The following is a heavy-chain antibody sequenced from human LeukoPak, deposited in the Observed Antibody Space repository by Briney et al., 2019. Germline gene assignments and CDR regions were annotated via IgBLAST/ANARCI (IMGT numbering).Heavy chain of an antibody. V-gene: IGHV4-30-4*01. CDR2: IYYSGST. D-gene: IGHD3-16*01. J-gene: IGHJ4*02. CDR1: GGSISSGDYY. CDR3: ARGGDDYVWGFGY. Sequence: PSQTLSLSCTVSGGSISSGDYYWSWIRQPPGKGLEWIGYIYYSGSTYYNPSLKSRVTISVDTSKNQFSLKLSSVTAADTAVYYCARGGDDYVWGFGYWGQGTLVTVSS.